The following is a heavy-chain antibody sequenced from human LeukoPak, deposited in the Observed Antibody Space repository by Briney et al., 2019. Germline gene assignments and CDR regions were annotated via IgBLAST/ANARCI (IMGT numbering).Heavy chain of an antibody. Sequence: PSETLSHTCTVSGGSISSYYWSWIRQPPGKGLEWIGYIYYSGSTNYNPSLKSRVTISVDTSKNQFSLKLSSVTAADTAVYYCARDWYDSSGYYVDYWGQGTLVTVSS. CDR1: GGSISSYY. J-gene: IGHJ4*02. D-gene: IGHD3-22*01. V-gene: IGHV4-59*01. CDR2: IYYSGST. CDR3: ARDWYDSSGYYVDY.